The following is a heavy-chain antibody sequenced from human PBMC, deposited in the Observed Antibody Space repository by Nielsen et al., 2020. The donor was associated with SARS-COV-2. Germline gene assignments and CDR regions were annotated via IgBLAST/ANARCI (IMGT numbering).Heavy chain of an antibody. V-gene: IGHV5-10-1*01. CDR3: ARYASEYYYYYYMDV. D-gene: IGHD2-2*01. Sequence: GESLKISCQGSGSSFTSHWITWVRQMPGKGLEWMGRIDPSDSYVDYSPSFQGHVAISADKSISTAYLQWSSLKASDTAMYYCARYASEYYYYYYMDVWGTGTTVTVPS. CDR1: GSSFTSHW. CDR2: IDPSDSYV. J-gene: IGHJ6*03.